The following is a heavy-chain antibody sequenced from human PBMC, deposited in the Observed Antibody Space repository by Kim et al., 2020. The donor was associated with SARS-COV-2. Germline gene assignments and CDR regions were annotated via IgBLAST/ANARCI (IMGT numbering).Heavy chain of an antibody. CDR1: GESIRNGDYY. CDR3: ARDQVGREGVFGMDV. V-gene: IGHV4-31*02. Sequence: SETLSLTCNVSGESIRNGDYYWTWIRQEPGKGLEWIGYIFYSGATYYNPSLKSRLTISVDTSKNQFSLKLSSVTAADTAVYYCARDQVGREGVFGMDVWGQGTTVTVS. J-gene: IGHJ6*02. D-gene: IGHD2-15*01. CDR2: IFYSGAT.